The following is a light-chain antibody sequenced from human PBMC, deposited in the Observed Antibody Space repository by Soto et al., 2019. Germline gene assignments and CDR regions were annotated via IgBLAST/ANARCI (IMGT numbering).Light chain of an antibody. CDR3: SAWDASLNGYV. CDR1: SSNIGSKT. V-gene: IGLV1-44*01. Sequence: QSVLTQPPSGSGTPGQRVTISCSGSSSNIGSKTVNWYQQVPGTVPKLLIYNSYQRPSGVPDRFSGSKSGTSASLAISGLQSEDEADYYCSAWDASLNGYVFGTGTKLTVL. J-gene: IGLJ1*01. CDR2: NSY.